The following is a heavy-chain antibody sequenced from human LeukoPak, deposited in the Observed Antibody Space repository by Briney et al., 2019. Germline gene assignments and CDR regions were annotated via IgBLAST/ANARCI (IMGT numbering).Heavy chain of an antibody. CDR1: GYTFTSYG. D-gene: IGHD6-19*01. V-gene: IGHV1-18*01. J-gene: IGHJ5*02. Sequence: AASVKVSCKASGYTFTSYGISWVRQAPGQGLEWMGWISAYNGNTNYAQKLQGRVTVTTDTSTSTAYMELRSLRSDDTAVYYCARGGYSSGWFGNWFDPWGQGTLVTVSS. CDR3: ARGGYSSGWFGNWFDP. CDR2: ISAYNGNT.